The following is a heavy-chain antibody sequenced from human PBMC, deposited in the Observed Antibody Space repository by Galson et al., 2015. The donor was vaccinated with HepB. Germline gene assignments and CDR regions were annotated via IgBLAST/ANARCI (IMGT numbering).Heavy chain of an antibody. D-gene: IGHD3-22*01. CDR3: ARDRLTYYYDSSGYYSMSPIDY. V-gene: IGHV1-69*04. CDR1: GGTFSSYT. J-gene: IGHJ4*02. CDR2: IIPILGIA. Sequence: SVKVSCKASGGTFSSYTISWVRQAPGQGLEWMGRIIPILGIANYAQKFQGRVTITADKSTSTAYMELSSLRSEDTAVYYCARDRLTYYYDSSGYYSMSPIDYWGQGTLVTVSS.